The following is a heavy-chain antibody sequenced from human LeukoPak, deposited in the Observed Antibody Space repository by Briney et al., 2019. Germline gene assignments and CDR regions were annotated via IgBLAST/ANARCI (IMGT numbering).Heavy chain of an antibody. Sequence: GGSLRLSCEASRFTFSSYWMSWVRQAPGKGLEWLANIRPDGSEQFYLDSVKGRFTISRDNVVNSLFLQMNDLRVEDTAVYYCARDRGGVRVIDYWGQGTLVTVSS. CDR1: RFTFSSYW. CDR2: IRPDGSEQ. V-gene: IGHV3-7*01. CDR3: ARDRGGVRVIDY. J-gene: IGHJ4*02. D-gene: IGHD3-10*01.